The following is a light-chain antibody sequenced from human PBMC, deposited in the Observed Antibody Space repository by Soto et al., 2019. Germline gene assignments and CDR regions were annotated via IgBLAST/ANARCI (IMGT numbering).Light chain of an antibody. V-gene: IGLV7-46*01. CDR1: TGAVTSGHY. CDR3: LLSYSGARPVG. J-gene: IGLJ1*01. Sequence: QAVVTQEPSLTVSPGGSVTLTFGSSTGAVTSGHYPYWFQQKPGQAPRALIYDTSNKHSWTPARFPGSLPGGKAALTLSGAQPEDEAEYYCLLSYSGARPVGFGTGTKVTVL. CDR2: DTS.